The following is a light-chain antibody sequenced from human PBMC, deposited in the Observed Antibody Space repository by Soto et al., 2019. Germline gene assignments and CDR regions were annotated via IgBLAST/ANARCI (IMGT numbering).Light chain of an antibody. J-gene: IGKJ3*01. CDR2: GAS. Sequence: EIVFTQSPGTLSVSPGERATLSCRASQSVSSNLAWYQQKPGQAPRLLIYGASTRATGIPARFSGSGSGTEFTLTISSLQSEDFAVYYCQQYNNWPPFTFGPGTKVDIK. CDR1: QSVSSN. CDR3: QQYNNWPPFT. V-gene: IGKV3-15*01.